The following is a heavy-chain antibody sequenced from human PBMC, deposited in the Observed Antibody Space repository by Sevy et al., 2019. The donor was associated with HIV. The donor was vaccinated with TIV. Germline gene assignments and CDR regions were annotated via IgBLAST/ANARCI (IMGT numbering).Heavy chain of an antibody. Sequence: GGSLRLSCAASGFTFSSYAMHWVRQAPGKGLEWVAVISYDGSNKYYADSMKGRFTISKDNSKNTLYLQMNGLRAEDTAVYYCARKPEVGYYYDSSGSQGAFDIWGQGTMVTVSS. CDR3: ARKPEVGYYYDSSGSQGAFDI. D-gene: IGHD3-22*01. J-gene: IGHJ3*02. CDR2: ISYDGSNK. CDR1: GFTFSSYA. V-gene: IGHV3-30-3*01.